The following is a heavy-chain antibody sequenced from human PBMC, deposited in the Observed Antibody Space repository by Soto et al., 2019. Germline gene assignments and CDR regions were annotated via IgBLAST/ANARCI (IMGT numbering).Heavy chain of an antibody. CDR3: ARSRGYNYVYYYGMDV. CDR1: EFTFSSHA. Sequence: QVQLVESGGGVVQPGRSLRLSCAASEFTFSSHAMHWVRQAPGKGLEWVAVISYDGSNKYYADSVKGRFTISRDNSKSTLYLQMNSLTDEDTAVYWCARSRGYNYVYYYGMDVWGQGTTVTVSS. V-gene: IGHV3-30-3*01. D-gene: IGHD5-18*01. J-gene: IGHJ6*02. CDR2: ISYDGSNK.